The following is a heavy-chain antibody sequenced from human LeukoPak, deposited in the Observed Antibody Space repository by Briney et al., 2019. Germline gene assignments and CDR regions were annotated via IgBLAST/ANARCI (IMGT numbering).Heavy chain of an antibody. V-gene: IGHV4-4*07. D-gene: IGHD3-10*01. CDR2: IYTSGST. CDR1: GGSISSYC. Sequence: PSETLSLTCTVSGGSISSYCWSWIRQPAGKGLEWIGRIYTSGSTNYNPSLKSRVTMSVDTSKNQFSLKLSSVTAADTAVYYCARDRGFGYYYGSGPTYGMDVWGQGTLVTVSS. J-gene: IGHJ6*02. CDR3: ARDRGFGYYYGSGPTYGMDV.